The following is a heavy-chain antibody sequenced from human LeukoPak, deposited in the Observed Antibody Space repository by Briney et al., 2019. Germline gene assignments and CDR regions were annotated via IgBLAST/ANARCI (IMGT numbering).Heavy chain of an antibody. D-gene: IGHD5-12*01. CDR2: IYYSGRT. V-gene: IGHV4-59*08. Sequence: SETLSLTCTVSGGSVSNYYWSWIRQSPGKGLEWIAYIYYSGRTNYNPSLKSRVTISVDTAENQFSLKLSSVTAADTALYFCARRASWLPYFDLWGRGTLVSVSS. CDR1: GGSVSNYY. CDR3: ARRASWLPYFDL. J-gene: IGHJ2*01.